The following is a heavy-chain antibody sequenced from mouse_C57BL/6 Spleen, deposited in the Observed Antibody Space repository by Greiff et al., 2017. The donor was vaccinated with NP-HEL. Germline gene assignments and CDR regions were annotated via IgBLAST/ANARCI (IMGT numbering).Heavy chain of an antibody. J-gene: IGHJ2*01. V-gene: IGHV1-81*01. CDR1: GYTFTSYG. D-gene: IGHD1-1*01. CDR2: TYPRSGNT. CDR3: ARSDYYGSSYYFDY. Sequence: QVQLQQSGAELARPGASVKLSCKASGYTFTSYGISWVKQRTGQGLEWIGETYPRSGNTYYNEKFKGKATLTADKSSSTAYMELRSLTSEDSAVYFCARSDYYGSSYYFDYWGQGTTLTVSS.